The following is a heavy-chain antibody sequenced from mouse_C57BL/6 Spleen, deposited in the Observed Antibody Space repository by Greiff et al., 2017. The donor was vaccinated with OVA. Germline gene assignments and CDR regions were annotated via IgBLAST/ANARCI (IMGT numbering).Heavy chain of an antibody. D-gene: IGHD1-1*01. CDR3: ARLSSLWYFDV. Sequence: EVQRVESGGGLVKPGGSLKLSCAASGFTFSSYAMSWVRQTPEKRLEWVATISDGGSYTYYPDNVKGRFTISRDNAKNNLYLQMSHLKSEDTAMYYCARLSSLWYFDVWGTGTTVTVSS. CDR2: ISDGGSYT. J-gene: IGHJ1*03. V-gene: IGHV5-4*01. CDR1: GFTFSSYA.